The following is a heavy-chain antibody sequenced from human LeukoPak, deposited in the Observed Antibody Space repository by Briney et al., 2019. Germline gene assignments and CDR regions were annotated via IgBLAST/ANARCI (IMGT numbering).Heavy chain of an antibody. Sequence: GGSLRLSCAASGFTFSSYSMNWVRQAPGKGLEWVANIKHDGSEKYYVDSVKGRFTISRDNAKKSLYLQMNSLRGEDTAVYYCARGRSTEYWGQGTLVTVSS. CDR2: IKHDGSEK. CDR3: ARGRSTEY. J-gene: IGHJ4*02. CDR1: GFTFSSYS. V-gene: IGHV3-7*01.